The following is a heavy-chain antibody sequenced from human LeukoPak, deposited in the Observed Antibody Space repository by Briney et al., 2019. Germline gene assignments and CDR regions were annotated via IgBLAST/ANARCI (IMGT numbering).Heavy chain of an antibody. CDR2: INPNSGGT. Sequence: ASVKVSCKASGYTFTSYGISWVRQAPGQGLEWMGWINPNSGGTNYAQKFQGRVTMTRDTSISTAYMELSRLRSDGTAVYYCARWPGSSGWYPLGWFDPWGQGTLVTVSS. CDR3: ARWPGSSGWYPLGWFDP. CDR1: GYTFTSYG. V-gene: IGHV1-2*02. J-gene: IGHJ5*02. D-gene: IGHD6-19*01.